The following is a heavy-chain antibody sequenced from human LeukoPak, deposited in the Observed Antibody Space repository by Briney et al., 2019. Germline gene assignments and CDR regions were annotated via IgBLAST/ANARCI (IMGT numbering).Heavy chain of an antibody. CDR2: ISSSGSTI. CDR3: ARYYGHAFDI. V-gene: IGHV3-48*03. Sequence: GGSLRLSCAASGFTFSTYEMTWVRQSPGKGLEWVSYISSSGSTIYYADSVKGRFTISRDNAKNSLYLQMNSLRAGDTAVYYCARYYGHAFDIWGQGTMVTVSS. D-gene: IGHD3-10*01. CDR1: GFTFSTYE. J-gene: IGHJ3*02.